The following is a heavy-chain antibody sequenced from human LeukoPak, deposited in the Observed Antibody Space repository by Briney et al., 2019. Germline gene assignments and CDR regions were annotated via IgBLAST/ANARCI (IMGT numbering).Heavy chain of an antibody. Sequence: GRSLRLSCAASGFTFDDYAMHWVRQAPGKGLEWVSGISWNSGSIGYADSVKGRFTISRDNAKNSLYLQMNSLRAEDTALYYCAKTGGGDYWGQGTLVTVSS. CDR3: AKTGGGDY. CDR2: ISWNSGSI. J-gene: IGHJ4*02. V-gene: IGHV3-9*01. D-gene: IGHD2-15*01. CDR1: GFTFDDYA.